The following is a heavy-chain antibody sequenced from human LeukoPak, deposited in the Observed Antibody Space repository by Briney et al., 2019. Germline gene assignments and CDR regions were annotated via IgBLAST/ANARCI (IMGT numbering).Heavy chain of an antibody. D-gene: IGHD6-19*01. CDR2: IRYDGTNR. CDR3: AKVPLSSSGWDREYYFDY. V-gene: IGHV3-30*02. Sequence: GGSLRLSCAASGFTFSNYGMHWVRQAPGKGLEWVAFIRYDGTNRYSPDSVKGRFTISRDNSKNTLYLQMNSLRAEDTAVYYCAKVPLSSSGWDREYYFDYWGQGTLVTVSS. J-gene: IGHJ4*02. CDR1: GFTFSNYG.